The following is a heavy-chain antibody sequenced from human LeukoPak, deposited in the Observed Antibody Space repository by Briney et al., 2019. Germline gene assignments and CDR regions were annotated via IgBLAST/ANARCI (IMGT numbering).Heavy chain of an antibody. V-gene: IGHV1-69*13. CDR3: ARDTAMVFSRYYYYYGMDV. D-gene: IGHD5-18*01. CDR2: IIPIFGTA. Sequence: ASVKVSCKASGGTFSSYAISWVRQAPGQGLEWMGGIIPIFGTANYAQKFQGRVTITADESTSTAYMELSSLRSEDTAVYYCARDTAMVFSRYYYYYGMDVWGQGTTVTVSS. J-gene: IGHJ6*02. CDR1: GGTFSSYA.